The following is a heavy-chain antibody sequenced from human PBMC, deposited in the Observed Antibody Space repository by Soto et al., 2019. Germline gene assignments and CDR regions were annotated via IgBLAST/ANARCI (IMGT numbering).Heavy chain of an antibody. D-gene: IGHD3-22*01. CDR1: GFTFSSYA. V-gene: IGHV3-23*01. Sequence: GGSLRLSCAASGFTFSSYAMTWVRQAPGKGLEWVSAISGSGGSTYYADSVKGRFTISRDNSKNTLYLQMNSLRAEDTAVYYWAKEIEDVVTYYFDYWGQGTLVTVSS. CDR3: AKEIEDVVTYYFDY. J-gene: IGHJ4*02. CDR2: ISGSGGST.